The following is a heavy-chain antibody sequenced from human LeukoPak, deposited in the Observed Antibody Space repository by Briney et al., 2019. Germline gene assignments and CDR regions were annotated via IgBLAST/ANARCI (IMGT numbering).Heavy chain of an antibody. CDR3: ARGGEYLPKNWFDP. Sequence: SQTLSLTCAVSVDSISSGGYSWSWIRQPPGTGLEWIGYIYHSGNTYYKPSLKSRVTMSVDRSKNQFSLKLSSVTAADTAVYYCARGGEYLPKNWFDPWGQGTLVTVSS. CDR2: IYHSGNT. V-gene: IGHV4-30-2*01. D-gene: IGHD3-10*01. J-gene: IGHJ5*02. CDR1: VDSISSGGYS.